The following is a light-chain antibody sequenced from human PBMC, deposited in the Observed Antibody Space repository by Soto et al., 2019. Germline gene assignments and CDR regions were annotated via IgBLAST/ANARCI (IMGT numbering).Light chain of an antibody. J-gene: IGKJ4*01. CDR3: QKYNSAPEGLT. Sequence: DIQMTQSPSSLSASVGDRVTITCRASQGISNYLAWYQQKPGKVPKLLIYAASTLQSGVPSRFSGSGSGTDFTLTISSLQAEDVATYYCQKYNSAPEGLTFGGGTKVEIK. CDR1: QGISNY. V-gene: IGKV1-27*01. CDR2: AAS.